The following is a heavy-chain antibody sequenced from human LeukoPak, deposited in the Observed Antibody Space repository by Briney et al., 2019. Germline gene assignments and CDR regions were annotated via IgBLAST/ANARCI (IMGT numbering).Heavy chain of an antibody. CDR3: AAWGLYSY. J-gene: IGHJ4*02. Sequence: GGSLRLPCAASGFTLSDYWMNWVRQAPGKGLEWVANINLHGSVKLHVDSVEGRFTISRDNAKNSLFLQMTSLKVEDTAVYYCAAWGLYSYWGQGTLVTVSS. V-gene: IGHV3-7*01. CDR1: GFTLSDYW. CDR2: INLHGSVK. D-gene: IGHD4-11*01.